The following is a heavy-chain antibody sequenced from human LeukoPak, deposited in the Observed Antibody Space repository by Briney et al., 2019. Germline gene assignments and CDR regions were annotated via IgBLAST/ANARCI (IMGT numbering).Heavy chain of an antibody. Sequence: GESLKISCKGSGYSFANYWIGWVRQMLGEGLEWMGIIYPGDSQTRYSPSFQGQVTISADKFISTAYLQWSSLKASDTAIYYCARSSVNWFDPWGQGTLVTVSS. CDR1: GYSFANYW. CDR3: ARSSVNWFDP. D-gene: IGHD3-3*01. V-gene: IGHV5-51*01. J-gene: IGHJ5*02. CDR2: IYPGDSQT.